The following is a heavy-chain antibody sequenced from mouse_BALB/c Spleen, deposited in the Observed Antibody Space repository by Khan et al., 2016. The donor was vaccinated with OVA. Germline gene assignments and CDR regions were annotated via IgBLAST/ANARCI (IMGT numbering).Heavy chain of an antibody. Sequence: QIQLVQSGPELKKPGETVKISCKASGYIFTNHGMNWVKQAPGKGLKWMGWINTYSGEPTYVDDFKGRFAFSLETSASTAYLQINNLKNEDTATDFCARVGYSGTMGYWGQGTSVTVSS. V-gene: IGHV9-3-1*01. CDR3: ARVGYSGTMGY. D-gene: IGHD2-14*01. CDR2: INTYSGEP. CDR1: GYIFTNHG. J-gene: IGHJ4*01.